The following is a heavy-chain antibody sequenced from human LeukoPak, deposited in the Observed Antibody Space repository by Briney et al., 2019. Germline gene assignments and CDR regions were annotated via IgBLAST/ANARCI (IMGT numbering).Heavy chain of an antibody. J-gene: IGHJ3*02. V-gene: IGHV3-23*01. D-gene: IGHD6-13*01. Sequence: QPGGSLRLSCVASGFTFSNYAMSWVRQAPGKGLEWVSGISGSGGSTYYADSVKGRFTISRDNSKTTLYLQMNSLRAEDTAVYYCAKGSSSYYFAFDIWGQGTMVTVSS. CDR3: AKGSSSYYFAFDI. CDR2: ISGSGGST. CDR1: GFTFSNYA.